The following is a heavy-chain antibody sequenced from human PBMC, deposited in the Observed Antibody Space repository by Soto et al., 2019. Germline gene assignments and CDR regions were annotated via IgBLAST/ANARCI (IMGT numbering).Heavy chain of an antibody. J-gene: IGHJ6*02. V-gene: IGHV1-69*02. D-gene: IGHD3-10*01. CDR1: GGTFSSYT. Sequence: QVQLVHSGAKVKKPGSSVKVSCKASGGTFSSYTISWVRQAPRQGLEWMGRIIPILGIANYAQKFQGRVTITADKSTSTADMELSSLRSEDTAVYYCARFRGSYGMDVWGQGTTVTVSS. CDR2: IIPILGIA. CDR3: ARFRGSYGMDV.